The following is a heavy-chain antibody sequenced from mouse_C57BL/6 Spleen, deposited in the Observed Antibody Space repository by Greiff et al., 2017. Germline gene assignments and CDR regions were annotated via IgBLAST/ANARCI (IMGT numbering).Heavy chain of an antibody. CDR1: GFSLTSYG. Sequence: VQVVESGPGLVQPSQSLSITCTVSGFSLTSYGVHWVRQSPGKGLEWLGVIWSGGSTDYNAAFISRLSISKDNSKSQVFFKMNSLQADDTAIYYCARGTVVGGGGYFDVWGTGTTVTVSS. J-gene: IGHJ1*03. CDR2: IWSGGST. D-gene: IGHD1-1*01. V-gene: IGHV2-2*01. CDR3: ARGTVVGGGGYFDV.